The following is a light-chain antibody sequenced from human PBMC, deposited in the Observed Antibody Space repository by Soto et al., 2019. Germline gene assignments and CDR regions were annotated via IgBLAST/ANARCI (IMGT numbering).Light chain of an antibody. CDR3: QQYDGSPWT. V-gene: IGKV3-20*01. Sequence: EIVLTQSPGILSLSSGEGATLSCRASQSVADSSLAWYQHKPGQAPRLLIYGASSRATGIPARFSGSGSGTDFTLTINSLEPEDFAVYYCQQYDGSPWTFGQGTKVDIK. CDR2: GAS. J-gene: IGKJ1*01. CDR1: QSVADSS.